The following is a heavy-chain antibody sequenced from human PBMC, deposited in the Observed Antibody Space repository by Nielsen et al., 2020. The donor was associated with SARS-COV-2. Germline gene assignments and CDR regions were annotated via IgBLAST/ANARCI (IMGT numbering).Heavy chain of an antibody. J-gene: IGHJ3*02. V-gene: IGHV3-9*01. Sequence: SLKISCAASGFTFPDYTMHWVRQAPGKGLEWVAGISWNSGNIGYADSVKGRFTISRDNSKNSLYLQMSSLRTEDTALYYCAKADAFDIWGQGTMVTVSS. CDR2: ISWNSGNI. CDR3: AKADAFDI. CDR1: GFTFPDYT.